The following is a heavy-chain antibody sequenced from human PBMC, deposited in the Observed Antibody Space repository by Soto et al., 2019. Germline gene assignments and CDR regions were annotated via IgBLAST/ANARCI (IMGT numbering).Heavy chain of an antibody. CDR2: IYHSGTT. J-gene: IGHJ3*02. Sequence: TDTVCVGSMSSGGCYPSWIQQHPGKGLEWMGYIYHSGTTTYNPSLKSRVTISVDTSKNQFSLKLSPVTAADTAVYYCARHAGGATLDYGDPKNDAFDICRQGTIVTVSS. CDR1: VGSMSSGGCY. D-gene: IGHD4-17*01. V-gene: IGHV4-61*08. CDR3: ARHAGGATLDYGDPKNDAFDI.